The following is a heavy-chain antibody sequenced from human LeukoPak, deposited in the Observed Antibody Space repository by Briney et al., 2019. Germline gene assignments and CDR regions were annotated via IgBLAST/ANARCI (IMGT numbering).Heavy chain of an antibody. D-gene: IGHD3-10*01. V-gene: IGHV3-21*01. Sequence: GGSLRLSCAASGFTFSSYSMNWVRQAPGKGLEWVSSISSSSSYIYYADSVKGRFTISRDNSKNTLYLQMNSLRVEDTAVYYCARDQGYGSGTFLDYWGQGTLVTVSS. CDR2: ISSSSSYI. J-gene: IGHJ4*02. CDR1: GFTFSSYS. CDR3: ARDQGYGSGTFLDY.